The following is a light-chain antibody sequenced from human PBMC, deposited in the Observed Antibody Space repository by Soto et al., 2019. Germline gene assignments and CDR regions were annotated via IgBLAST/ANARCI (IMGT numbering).Light chain of an antibody. CDR3: QQLHSYPYT. J-gene: IGKJ2*01. CDR1: QDITSY. Sequence: QLTQSPSSLSASVGDRVTITCRASQDITSYLAWYQQKPGKAPNLLIYGASTLQSGVPSRFSGSRSGTDFTLTTSSLQPEDFATYYCQQLHSYPYTFGRGTKLEIK. CDR2: GAS. V-gene: IGKV1-9*01.